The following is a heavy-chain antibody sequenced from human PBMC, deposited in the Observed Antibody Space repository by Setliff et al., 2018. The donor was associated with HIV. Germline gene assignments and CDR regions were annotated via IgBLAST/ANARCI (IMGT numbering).Heavy chain of an antibody. J-gene: IGHJ4*02. D-gene: IGHD1-26*01. CDR1: GGTFSSYA. Sequence: SVKVSCKASGGTFSSYALSWVRQAPGQGLEWMGGIIPLFGTTKNAQKFQGRVTITADESTSTAYMELSSLRSDDMAVYFCVRGALLAVFDFDHWGQGTLVTVSS. V-gene: IGHV1-69*13. CDR2: IIPLFGTT. CDR3: VRGALLAVFDFDH.